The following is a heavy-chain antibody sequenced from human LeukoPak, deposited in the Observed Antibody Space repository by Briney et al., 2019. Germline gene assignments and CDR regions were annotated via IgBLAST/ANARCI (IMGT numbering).Heavy chain of an antibody. Sequence: GGSLRLSCAASGFTFSSYGMHWVRQAPGKGLEWVAFIRYDGSNKYYADSVKGRFTISRDNSKNTLYLQMNSLRAEDTAVYYCAKDDGPRITNNWFDPWGQGTLVTVSS. D-gene: IGHD5-24*01. V-gene: IGHV3-30*02. CDR3: AKDDGPRITNNWFDP. CDR2: IRYDGSNK. CDR1: GFTFSSYG. J-gene: IGHJ5*02.